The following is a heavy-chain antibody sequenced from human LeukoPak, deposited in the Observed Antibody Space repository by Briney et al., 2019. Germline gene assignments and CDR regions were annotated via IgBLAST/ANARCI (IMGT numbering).Heavy chain of an antibody. CDR1: DDSISDYY. Sequence: SETLSLTCTVSDDSISDYYRGWIRQPQGKELEWIGYIHNSGTSTYNLSLKSRVTISADTSKNQFSLKLNSMTTADTAVYYCTRGAGWLIDYWGQGILVTVSS. J-gene: IGHJ4*02. V-gene: IGHV4-59*01. CDR3: TRGAGWLIDY. D-gene: IGHD3-16*01. CDR2: IHNSGTS.